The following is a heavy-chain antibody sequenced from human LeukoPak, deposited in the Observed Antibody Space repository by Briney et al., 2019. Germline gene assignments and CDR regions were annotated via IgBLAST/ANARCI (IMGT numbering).Heavy chain of an antibody. Sequence: GASVKVSCKASGYRFTDYYMNWVRQAPGQGPEWMGRINPNTGGTNYAQNFQGRVTMTRDTSITTAYMELSSLRSDDTAVYYCVRESAVAGRSFDSWGLGTLVTVSS. CDR3: VRESAVAGRSFDS. J-gene: IGHJ4*02. CDR2: INPNTGGT. D-gene: IGHD6-19*01. CDR1: GYRFTDYY. V-gene: IGHV1-2*02.